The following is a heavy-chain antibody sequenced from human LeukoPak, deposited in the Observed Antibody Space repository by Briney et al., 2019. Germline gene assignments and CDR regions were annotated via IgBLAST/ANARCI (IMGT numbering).Heavy chain of an antibody. CDR3: AKGGGGFPYYFDY. Sequence: PGGSLRLSCAASGFTFSSYAMSWVRQAPGKGLGWGSAISGSGGSTYYADSVKGRVTNSRDNSKNTLYLQMNSMRAEDTAVYYCAKGGGGFPYYFDYWGQGTLVTVSS. CDR1: GFTFSSYA. CDR2: ISGSGGST. V-gene: IGHV3-23*01. J-gene: IGHJ4*02. D-gene: IGHD2-15*01.